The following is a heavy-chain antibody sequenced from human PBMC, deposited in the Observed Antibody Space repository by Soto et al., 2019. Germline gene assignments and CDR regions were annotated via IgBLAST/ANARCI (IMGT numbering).Heavy chain of an antibody. CDR3: ARGDATKIVVTTYYGMDV. CDR2: IIPVFGTP. D-gene: IGHD3-22*01. Sequence: QVQLVQSGAEVKKPGSSVKVSCKASGGSLSNYGISWVRQAPGQGLEWMGAIIPVFGTPNYAQKFQDRVTIPADESITTVYREVRSMTSEDTAVYYCARGDATKIVVTTYYGMDVWGQGTTVTVSS. CDR1: GGSLSNYG. V-gene: IGHV1-69*12. J-gene: IGHJ6*02.